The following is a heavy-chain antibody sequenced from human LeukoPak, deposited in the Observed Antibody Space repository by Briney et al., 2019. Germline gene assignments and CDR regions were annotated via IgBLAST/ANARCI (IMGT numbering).Heavy chain of an antibody. CDR3: AASITAAGIIDY. J-gene: IGHJ4*02. Sequence: GGSLRLSCAASGFTFSDYYLSWIRQAPGKGLEWVSYISSSGSSIFYADSVKGRFTISRDNAKNSLYLQMNSLRAEDTAVYYCAASITAAGIIDYWGQGTLVTVSA. CDR1: GFTFSDYY. CDR2: ISSSGSSI. V-gene: IGHV3-11*04. D-gene: IGHD6-13*01.